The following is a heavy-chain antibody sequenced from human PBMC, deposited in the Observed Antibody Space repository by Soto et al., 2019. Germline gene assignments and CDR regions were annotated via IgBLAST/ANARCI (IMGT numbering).Heavy chain of an antibody. CDR3: AFYDYVWGSYRL. V-gene: IGHV1-24*01. CDR1: GYTLTELS. D-gene: IGHD3-16*02. CDR2: FDPEDGET. Sequence: VASVKVSCKVSGYTLTELSMHWVRQAPGKGLEWMGGFDPEDGETIYAQKFQGRVTMTEDTSTDTAYMELSSLRSEDTAVYYCAFYDYVWGSYRLWGQGTLVTVSS. J-gene: IGHJ4*02.